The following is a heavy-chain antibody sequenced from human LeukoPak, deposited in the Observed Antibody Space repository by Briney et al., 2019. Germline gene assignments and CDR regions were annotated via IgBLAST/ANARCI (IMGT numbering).Heavy chain of an antibody. J-gene: IGHJ4*02. CDR3: ARDRTHYYDSSGYYSRWEY. CDR1: GYTFSSYF. Sequence: GESLKISCKASGYTFSSYFMYWVRQAPGQGLEWMGLINPRGGTTRYAQKFQGRVTMTRDTSTSTVYMELSSLRSEDTAMYYCARDRTHYYDSSGYYSRWEYWGQGTLVTVSS. CDR2: INPRGGTT. V-gene: IGHV1-46*01. D-gene: IGHD3-22*01.